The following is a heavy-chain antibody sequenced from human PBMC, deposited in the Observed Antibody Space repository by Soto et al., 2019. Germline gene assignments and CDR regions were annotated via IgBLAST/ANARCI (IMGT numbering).Heavy chain of an antibody. V-gene: IGHV3-48*03. CDR2: ISSSGSTI. CDR1: GFTFSSYE. CDR3: ARVNQGGYEGYGMEV. J-gene: IGHJ6*02. D-gene: IGHD5-12*01. Sequence: LRLSCAASGFTFSSYEMNWVRQAPGKGLEWVSYISSSGSTIYYADSVKGRFTISRDNAKNSLYLQMNSLRAEDTAVYYCARVNQGGYEGYGMEVWGQGTTVTVSS.